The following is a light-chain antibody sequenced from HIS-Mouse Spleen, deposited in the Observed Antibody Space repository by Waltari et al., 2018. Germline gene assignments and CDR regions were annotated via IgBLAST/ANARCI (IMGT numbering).Light chain of an antibody. CDR3: MIWHSSAVV. V-gene: IGLV5-45*03. Sequence: QAVLTQPSSLPASPGASASLTCTLRSGINVGTSRISWYQQKPGSPPQYLLRYKSDSDKQQGSGVPSRFSGSKDASANAGILLISGLQSEDEADYYCMIWHSSAVVFGGGTKLTVL. J-gene: IGLJ2*01. CDR2: YKSDSDK. CDR1: SGINVGTSR.